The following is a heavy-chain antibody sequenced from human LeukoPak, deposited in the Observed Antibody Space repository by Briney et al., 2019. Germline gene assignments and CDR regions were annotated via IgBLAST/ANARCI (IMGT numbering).Heavy chain of an antibody. J-gene: IGHJ5*02. CDR3: ARDRSPYYDFWSGHKEGNCFDP. Sequence: SSETLSLTCTVSGGSISSYYWSWIRQPAGKGLEWIGRIYTSGSTNYNPSLKSRVTMSVDTSKNQFSLKLSSVPAADTAVYYCARDRSPYYDFWSGHKEGNCFDPWGQGTLVTVSS. CDR2: IYTSGST. V-gene: IGHV4-4*07. CDR1: GGSISSYY. D-gene: IGHD3-3*01.